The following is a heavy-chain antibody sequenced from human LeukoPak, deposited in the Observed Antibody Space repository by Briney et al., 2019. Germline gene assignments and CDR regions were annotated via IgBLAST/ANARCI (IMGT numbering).Heavy chain of an antibody. CDR2: IYHSGST. Sequence: PSETLALACTVSGYSISCGYYWGWIRQPPGKGLEWIGSIYHSGSTYYNPSLKSRVTISVDTSKNQFSLKLSSVTAADTAVYYCAIVVVAAPDRPNWFNPWGQGTLVTVSS. V-gene: IGHV4-38-2*02. D-gene: IGHD2-15*01. J-gene: IGHJ5*02. CDR1: GYSISCGYY. CDR3: AIVVVAAPDRPNWFNP.